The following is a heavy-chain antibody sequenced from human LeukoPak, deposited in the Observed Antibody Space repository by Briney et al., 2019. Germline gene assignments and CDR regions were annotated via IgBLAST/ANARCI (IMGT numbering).Heavy chain of an antibody. V-gene: IGHV3-7*01. Sequence: GGSLRLSCAASGFTFSSYWMSWVRQAPGKGLEWVANIKQDGTEILYMDSVKGRFTISRDNAKNSLFLQMNSLRAEDTAVYYCARTSSGYSFDYWGQGTLVTVSS. D-gene: IGHD3-22*01. CDR2: IKQDGTEI. J-gene: IGHJ4*02. CDR1: GFTFSSYW. CDR3: ARTSSGYSFDY.